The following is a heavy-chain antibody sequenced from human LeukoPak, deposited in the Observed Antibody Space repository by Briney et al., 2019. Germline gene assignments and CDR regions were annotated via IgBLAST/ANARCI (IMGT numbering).Heavy chain of an antibody. CDR3: AKDMYSSSSSHFDY. CDR2: ISGDGVRT. D-gene: IGHD6-6*01. J-gene: IGHJ4*02. Sequence: GGSLRLSCAASGFTFDDYAMHWVRQAPGKGLEWVSLISGDGVRTYYADSVKGRFTISRDNSKYSLYLQMNSLRTEDTALYYCAKDMYSSSSSHFDYWGQGTLVTVSS. V-gene: IGHV3-43*02. CDR1: GFTFDDYA.